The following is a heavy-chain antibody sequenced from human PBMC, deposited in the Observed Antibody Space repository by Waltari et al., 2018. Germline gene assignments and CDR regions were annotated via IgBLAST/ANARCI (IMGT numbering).Heavy chain of an antibody. D-gene: IGHD6-13*01. J-gene: IGHJ6*03. CDR2: IYYSGST. CDR3: ARALYSSSWYGGYYYYYYMDV. Sequence: QVQLQESGPGLVKPSETLSLTCAVSGYSISSGYYWGWIRQPPGKGLEWIGYIYYSGSTNYNPSLKSRVTISVDTSKNQFSLKLSSVTAADTAVYYCARALYSSSWYGGYYYYYYMDVWGKGTTVTVSS. CDR1: GYSISSGYY. V-gene: IGHV4-38-2*01.